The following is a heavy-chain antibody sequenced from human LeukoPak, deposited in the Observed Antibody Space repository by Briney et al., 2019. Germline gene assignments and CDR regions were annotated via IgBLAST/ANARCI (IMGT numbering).Heavy chain of an antibody. CDR2: FNTDGSGT. V-gene: IGHV3-74*03. Sequence: GGSLRLSCAASGFTFSSYSMNWVRQGPGKGLVWVSRFNTDGSGTMYADSVKGRFTISRDNAKNTLYLQMNSLRAEDTAVYYCASATVTTYDFYYYMDVWGKGTTVTVSS. CDR3: ASATVTTYDFYYYMDV. CDR1: GFTFSSYS. J-gene: IGHJ6*03. D-gene: IGHD4-11*01.